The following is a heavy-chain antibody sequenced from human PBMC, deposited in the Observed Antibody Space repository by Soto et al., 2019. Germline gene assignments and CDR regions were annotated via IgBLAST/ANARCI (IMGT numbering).Heavy chain of an antibody. CDR3: ARSPRNYYALGSYSYFRH. CDR1: GYTFTSYD. D-gene: IGHD3-10*01. CDR2: MNPNNGNT. V-gene: IGHV1-8*01. J-gene: IGHJ1*01. Sequence: QVQLVQSGAEVKKPGASVKVSCKASGYTFTSYDISWVRQATGQELEWMGWMNPNNGNTDYAPKFQGRVTMTMNTSIGTAYIELSSLRSEDTAVYYCARSPRNYYALGSYSYFRHWGQGTLVTVSS.